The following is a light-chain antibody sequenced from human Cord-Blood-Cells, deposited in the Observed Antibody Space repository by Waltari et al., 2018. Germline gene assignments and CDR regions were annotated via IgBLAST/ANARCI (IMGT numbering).Light chain of an antibody. J-gene: IGLJ2*01. CDR1: NIGSKS. CDR2: DDS. Sequence: SYVLTQPPSVSVAPGKTARITCGGNNIGSKSVHWYQQKPGTAPVLVVSDDSDRPSGIPGRCSGSNAGTTATLTISRVEAGDEADYYCQVWDSSSDHVVFGGGTKLTVL. CDR3: QVWDSSSDHVV. V-gene: IGLV3-21*03.